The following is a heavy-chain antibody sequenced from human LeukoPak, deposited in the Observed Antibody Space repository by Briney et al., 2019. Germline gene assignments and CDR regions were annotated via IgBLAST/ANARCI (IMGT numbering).Heavy chain of an antibody. V-gene: IGHV3-23*01. Sequence: GGSLRLSCAASGFTFSSYAMSWVRQAPGKGLEWVSAISGSGGSTYYADSVKGRFTISRDNSKNTLYLQMNSLRAEDTAVYYCAKLPYDFWSGYPYFDYWGQGTLVTVSS. CDR3: AKLPYDFWSGYPYFDY. CDR2: ISGSGGST. CDR1: GFTFSSYA. D-gene: IGHD3-3*01. J-gene: IGHJ4*02.